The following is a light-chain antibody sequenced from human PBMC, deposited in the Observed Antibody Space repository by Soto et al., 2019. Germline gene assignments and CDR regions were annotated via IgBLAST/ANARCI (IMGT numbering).Light chain of an antibody. CDR2: RNN. CDR1: SSNIGSNY. Sequence: QSVLTQPPSASGTPGQRVTISCSGSSSNIGSNYVYWYQQLSGTAPKLLIYRNNQQPSGVPDRFSGSKSGTSASLAISGLRSEDEADYYCAVWHDSLGVFDGGTKVTVL. CDR3: AVWHDSLGV. J-gene: IGLJ3*02. V-gene: IGLV1-47*01.